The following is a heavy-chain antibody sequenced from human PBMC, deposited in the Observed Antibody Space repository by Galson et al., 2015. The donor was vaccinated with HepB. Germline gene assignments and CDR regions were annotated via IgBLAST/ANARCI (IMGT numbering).Heavy chain of an antibody. J-gene: IGHJ4*02. Sequence: LRLSCAASGFTFDDYGMSWVRQAPGKGLEWVSGINWNGGSTGYADSVKGRFTISRDSAKNSLYLQMNSLRAEDTALYYCARIISGYDAPGYYFDYWGQGTLVTVSS. CDR3: ARIISGYDAPGYYFDY. V-gene: IGHV3-20*04. CDR1: GFTFDDYG. CDR2: INWNGGST. D-gene: IGHD5-12*01.